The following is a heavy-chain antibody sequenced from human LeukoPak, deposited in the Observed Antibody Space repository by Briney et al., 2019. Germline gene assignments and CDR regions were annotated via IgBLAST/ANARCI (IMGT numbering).Heavy chain of an antibody. V-gene: IGHV4-39*01. CDR2: IYYSGST. CDR1: GGSISSSSYY. CDR3: ARHGAVIGPAYWFDP. D-gene: IGHD2-21*01. J-gene: IGHJ5*02. Sequence: KASETLSLTCTVSGGSISSSSYYWGWIRQPPGKGLEWIGIIYYSGSTYYNPSLESRVTISVDTSKNQFSMKLSSVTAADTALYYCARHGAVIGPAYWFDPWGQGTLVTVSS.